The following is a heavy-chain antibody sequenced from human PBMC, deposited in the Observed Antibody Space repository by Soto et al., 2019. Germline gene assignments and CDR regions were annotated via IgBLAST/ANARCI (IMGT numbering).Heavy chain of an antibody. D-gene: IGHD2-2*01. CDR2: ISARGGSR. V-gene: IGHV3-23*01. CDR3: ARHCFSGTSCYTRYFDS. Sequence: EVQLLESGGGLVQPGGSLTLSCAASGFTFDSHEMSWVRQAPGKGLEWVSTISARGGSRYYADSVKGRFTVSRDNSKNMVYLQMSSLRAEDTALYYCARHCFSGTSCYTRYFDSWGQGTLVTVSS. CDR1: GFTFDSHE. J-gene: IGHJ4*02.